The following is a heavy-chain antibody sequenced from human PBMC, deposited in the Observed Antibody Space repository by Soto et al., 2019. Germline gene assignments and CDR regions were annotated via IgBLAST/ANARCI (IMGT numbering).Heavy chain of an antibody. CDR3: ARGLTEYDFWSGYPHYYYYGMDV. D-gene: IGHD3-3*01. J-gene: IGHJ6*02. CDR1: SGSISSAHW. Sequence: SETLSLTCAVSSGSISSAHWWNWVRQPPGKGLEWIGEIYHSGSTNYNPSLKSRVTVSVDKSMNQFSLKLSSVTAADTAVYYCARGLTEYDFWSGYPHYYYYGMDVWGQGTTVTVSS. CDR2: IYHSGST. V-gene: IGHV4-4*02.